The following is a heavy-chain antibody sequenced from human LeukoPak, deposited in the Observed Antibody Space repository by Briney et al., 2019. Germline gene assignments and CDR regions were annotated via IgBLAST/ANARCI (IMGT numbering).Heavy chain of an antibody. V-gene: IGHV3-9*01. CDR2: ISWNSGSI. J-gene: IGHJ6*03. CDR1: GFTFDDYA. CDR3: ARSRDMDV. Sequence: GGSLRLSCAASGFTFDDYAMHWVRQAPGKGLEWVSGISWNSGSIGYADSVKGRFTISRDNAKNSLYLQMNSLRAEDTAVYYCARSRDMDVWGKGTTVTVSS.